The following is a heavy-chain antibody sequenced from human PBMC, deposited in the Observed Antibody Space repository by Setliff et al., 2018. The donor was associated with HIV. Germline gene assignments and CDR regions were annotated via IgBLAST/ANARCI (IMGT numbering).Heavy chain of an antibody. CDR2: ISPTDSQT. CDR3: ARHRHTAAGTLDAFDI. D-gene: IGHD6-13*01. CDR1: GYKFDDNW. Sequence: PGESLKISCTVSGYKFDDNWIAWVRQMPGKGLESVGLISPTDSQTKYGSSLQGHVTISVDRSIATAFLQWGALRASDTAMYYCARHRHTAAGTLDAFDIWGQGTVVTVSS. J-gene: IGHJ3*02. V-gene: IGHV5-51*01.